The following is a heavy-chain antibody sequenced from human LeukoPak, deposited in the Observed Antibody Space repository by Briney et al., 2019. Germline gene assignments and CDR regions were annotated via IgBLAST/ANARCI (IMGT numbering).Heavy chain of an antibody. Sequence: SETLSLTCAVYGGSFSGYYWSWIRQPPGKGLEWIGEINHSGSTNYNPSLKSRVTISVDTSKNQFSLKLSSVTAADTAVYYCARSGIVVVTAFDYWGQGTLVTVSS. J-gene: IGHJ4*02. V-gene: IGHV4-34*01. CDR1: GGSFSGYY. CDR3: ARSGIVVVTAFDY. CDR2: INHSGST. D-gene: IGHD2-21*02.